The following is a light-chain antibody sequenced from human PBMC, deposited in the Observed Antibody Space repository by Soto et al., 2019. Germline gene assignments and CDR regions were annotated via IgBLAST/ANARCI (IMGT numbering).Light chain of an antibody. CDR1: ISDVGGYNY. CDR2: EVN. V-gene: IGLV2-8*01. J-gene: IGLJ1*01. Sequence: QSALTQPTSASRTPGQSVTISFTATISDVGGYNYVSWYQQHPGKAPKLMIYEVNKRPSGVPDRFSGCKSGNTASLTVSGRQAEDDGEYDWGSHANINTRACVVRTSTMLTV. CDR3: GSHANINTRACV.